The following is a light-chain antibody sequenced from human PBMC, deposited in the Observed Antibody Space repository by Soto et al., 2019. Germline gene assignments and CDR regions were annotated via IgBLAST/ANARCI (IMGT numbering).Light chain of an antibody. V-gene: IGKV2-30*02. CDR1: QSLVHSEGNTY. Sequence: DVVMTQSPLSLPVTLGQPASISCRSSQSLVHSEGNTYLSWFLQRPGQSPRRLIYNVSNRDSRVPDRFRGSGSGTDFTLTISRVEAEDVGVYYCMQGTHWPPYTFGQGTKLEIK. CDR3: MQGTHWPPYT. CDR2: NVS. J-gene: IGKJ2*01.